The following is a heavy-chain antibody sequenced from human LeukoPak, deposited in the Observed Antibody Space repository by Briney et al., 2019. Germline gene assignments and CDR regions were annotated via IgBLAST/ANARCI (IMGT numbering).Heavy chain of an antibody. CDR1: GFTFSSYS. V-gene: IGHV3-48*01. J-gene: IGHJ6*03. D-gene: IGHD5-12*01. Sequence: GGSLRLSCAASGFTFSSYSMNWVRQAPGKGLEWVSYISSSSSTIYYADSVKGRFTISRDNAKNSLYLQMNSLRAEDTAVYYCAKMTASGQHYYYYYYMDVWGKGTTVTVSS. CDR2: ISSSSSTI. CDR3: AKMTASGQHYYYYYYMDV.